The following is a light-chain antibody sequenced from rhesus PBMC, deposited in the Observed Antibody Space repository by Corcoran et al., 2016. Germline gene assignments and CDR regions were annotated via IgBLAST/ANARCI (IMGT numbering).Light chain of an antibody. Sequence: DIQMTQSPSSLSASVGDRVTVTCRASQGINKELSWYQQKPGKAPTLLFYAASSLPTGVSSRFSGSGSGTAYTLTIGILQPEDVATYYGLQDYTTPWAFGQGTKVGIK. CDR2: AAS. CDR3: LQDYTTPWA. V-gene: IGKV1-94*01. CDR1: QGINKE. J-gene: IGKJ1*01.